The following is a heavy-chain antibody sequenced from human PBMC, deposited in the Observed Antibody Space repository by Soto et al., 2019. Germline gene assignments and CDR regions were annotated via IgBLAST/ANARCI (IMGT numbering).Heavy chain of an antibody. D-gene: IGHD3-10*01. CDR2: INPILSMS. J-gene: IGHJ4*02. CDR1: GDTFTFYS. Sequence: QVQLVQSGAEVKKPGSSVRVSCKASGDTFTFYSINWVRQAPGLGLEWMGRINPILSMSNYAQRFQGRVTMTAEKATSKAYMELGSLRSEETAMYYWASSYGSGYRAFDYWGQGALVTVSS. CDR3: ASSYGSGYRAFDY. V-gene: IGHV1-69*02.